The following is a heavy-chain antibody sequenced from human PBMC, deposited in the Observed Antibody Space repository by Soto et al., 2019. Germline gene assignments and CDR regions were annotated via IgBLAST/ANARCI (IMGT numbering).Heavy chain of an antibody. CDR1: GYTFTRSG. Sequence: ASVKVSCKASGYTFTRSGISWVRQAPGQGLEWMGWISTYNGDTNYAQTFQGRVTMTTDTSTSTVHMEVRSLRSDDMAVYYCAREGVAPYYYYGMGVWGQGTPVTVSS. CDR3: AREGVAPYYYYGMGV. CDR2: ISTYNGDT. V-gene: IGHV1-18*03. D-gene: IGHD5-12*01. J-gene: IGHJ6*02.